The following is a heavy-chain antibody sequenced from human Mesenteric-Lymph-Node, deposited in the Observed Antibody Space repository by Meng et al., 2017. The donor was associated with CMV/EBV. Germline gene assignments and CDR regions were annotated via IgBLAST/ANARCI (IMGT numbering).Heavy chain of an antibody. Sequence: GSLRLSCTVSGGSISSSSYYWGWIRQPPGKGLEWIGSIYYSGSTYYNPSLKSRVTISVDTSKNQFSLKLSSVTAADTAVYYCARELWSRSVDYWGQGTLVTVSS. CDR1: GGSISSSSYY. D-gene: IGHD3-10*01. J-gene: IGHJ4*02. CDR2: IYYSGST. CDR3: ARELWSRSVDY. V-gene: IGHV4-39*07.